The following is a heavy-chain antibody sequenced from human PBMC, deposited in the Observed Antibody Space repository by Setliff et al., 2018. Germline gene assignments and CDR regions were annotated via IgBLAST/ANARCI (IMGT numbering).Heavy chain of an antibody. CDR1: GASITSGGFY. Sequence: SETLSLTCSVSGASITSGGFYWTWIRQPAGKGLEWIGHISPSGSTTYNPSVKSRVTISLDTSKNHFSLKLDSVTAADTAVYYCARRATGRPVPEDYWGQGTLVTVSS. CDR2: ISPSGST. D-gene: IGHD6-6*01. V-gene: IGHV4-61*09. CDR3: ARRATGRPVPEDY. J-gene: IGHJ4*02.